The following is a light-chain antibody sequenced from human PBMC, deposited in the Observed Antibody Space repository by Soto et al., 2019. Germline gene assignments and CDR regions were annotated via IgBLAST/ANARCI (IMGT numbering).Light chain of an antibody. CDR1: QSVSSTY. CDR3: QQYGSSPLT. J-gene: IGKJ3*01. V-gene: IGKV3-20*01. Sequence: EIVLTQSPGTLSLSPGERATLSCRASQSVSSTYLAWYQQKPGQAPRLLIYGASSRATGIPDRFSGSWSGTDFTLTINRLEPEDFAVYYCQQYGSSPLTFGPGTKVDIK. CDR2: GAS.